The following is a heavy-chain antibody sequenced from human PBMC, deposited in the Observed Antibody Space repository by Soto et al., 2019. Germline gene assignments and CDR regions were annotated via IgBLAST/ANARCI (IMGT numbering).Heavy chain of an antibody. J-gene: IGHJ4*02. CDR2: IYYSGST. V-gene: IGHV4-31*03. CDR1: GGSISSGDYY. CDR3: ARGGGSYYIAY. Sequence: PSETLSLTCTVSGGSISSGDYYWSWIRQHPGKGLEWIGYIYYSGSTYYNPSLKSRVTILVDTSKSQFSLKLSSVTAADTAVYYCARGGGSYYIAYWGQGTLVTVS. D-gene: IGHD1-26*01.